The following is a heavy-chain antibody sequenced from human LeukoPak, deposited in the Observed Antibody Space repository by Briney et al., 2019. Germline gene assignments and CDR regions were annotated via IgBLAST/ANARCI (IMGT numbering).Heavy chain of an antibody. J-gene: IGHJ6*02. V-gene: IGHV1-69*13. CDR2: IIPIFGTA. D-gene: IGHD1-7*01. CDR1: GGTFSSYA. CDR3: AVEVTGTTVNYYYYGMDV. Sequence: GASVKVSCTASGGTFSSYAISWVRQAPGQGLEWMGGIIPIFGTANYAQKFQGRVTITADESTSTAYMELSSLRSEDTAVYYCAVEVTGTTVNYYYYGMDVWGQGTTVTVSS.